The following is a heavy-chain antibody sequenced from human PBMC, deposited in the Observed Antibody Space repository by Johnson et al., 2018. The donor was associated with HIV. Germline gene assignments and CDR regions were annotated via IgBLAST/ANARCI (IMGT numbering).Heavy chain of an antibody. CDR1: GFTFSSYT. D-gene: IGHD4-17*01. Sequence: MLLVESGGGVVQPGRSLRLSCAASGFTFSSYTLHWVRQAPGKGLEYVSAISSNGGSTYYANSVKGRFTISRDNSKNTLYLQMGNLRADDMAVYYCAREETTAPAAFDIWGQGTMVTVSS. J-gene: IGHJ3*02. CDR2: ISSNGGST. V-gene: IGHV3-64*01. CDR3: AREETTAPAAFDI.